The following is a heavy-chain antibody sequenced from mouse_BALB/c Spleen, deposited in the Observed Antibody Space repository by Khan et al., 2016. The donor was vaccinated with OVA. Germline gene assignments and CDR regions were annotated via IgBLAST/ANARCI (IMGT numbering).Heavy chain of an antibody. Sequence: QVQLKQSGPELVRPGVSVKISCKGSGYTFTDYAMYWVKQSHAKSLEWIGLISTYSGNTNYNQKFKGKATMTVDKSSSTAYMELARLTSEDSAIYYCAIPAYDGYYDYWGQGTTLTVSS. D-gene: IGHD2-3*01. V-gene: IGHV1S137*01. CDR2: ISTYSGNT. CDR3: AIPAYDGYYDY. CDR1: GYTFTDYA. J-gene: IGHJ2*01.